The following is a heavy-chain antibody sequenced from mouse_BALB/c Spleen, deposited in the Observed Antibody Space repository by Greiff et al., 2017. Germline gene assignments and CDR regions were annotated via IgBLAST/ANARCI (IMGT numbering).Heavy chain of an antibody. D-gene: IGHD1-1*01. V-gene: IGHV1-69*02. CDR2: IDPSDSYT. Sequence: QVQLQQPGAELVKPGASVKLSCKASGYTFTSYWMHWVKQRPGQGLEWIGEIDPSDSYTNYNQKFKGKATLTVDKSSSTAYMQLSSLTSEDSAVYYCAITTVVARRFAYWGQGTLVTVSA. J-gene: IGHJ3*01. CDR3: AITTVVARRFAY. CDR1: GYTFTSYW.